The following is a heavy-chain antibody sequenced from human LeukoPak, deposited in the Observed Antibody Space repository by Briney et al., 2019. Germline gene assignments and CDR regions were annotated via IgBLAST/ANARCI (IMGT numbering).Heavy chain of an antibody. J-gene: IGHJ5*02. Sequence: PSETLSLTCTVSGGSISSNSYYWGWIRQPPGKGLEWIGEINHSGSTNYNPSLKSRVTISVDTSKNQFSLKLSSVTAADTAVYYCATHEGGVVDPWGQGTLVTVSS. CDR3: ATHEGGVVDP. V-gene: IGHV4-39*07. CDR2: INHSGST. D-gene: IGHD2-8*02. CDR1: GGSISSNSYY.